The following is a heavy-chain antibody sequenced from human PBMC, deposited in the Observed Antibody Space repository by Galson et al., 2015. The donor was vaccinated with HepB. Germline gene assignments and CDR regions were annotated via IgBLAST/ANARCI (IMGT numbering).Heavy chain of an antibody. CDR1: GGSISSSNW. CDR2: IYHSGST. J-gene: IGHJ3*02. CDR3: ARFRGCSGGSCYSQAFDI. D-gene: IGHD2-15*01. V-gene: IGHV4-4*02. Sequence: ETLSLTCAVSGGSISSSNWWSWARQPPGKGLEWIGEIYHSGSTNYNPSLKSRVTISVDKSKNQFSLKLSSVTAADTAVYYCARFRGCSGGSCYSQAFDIWGQGTMVTVSS.